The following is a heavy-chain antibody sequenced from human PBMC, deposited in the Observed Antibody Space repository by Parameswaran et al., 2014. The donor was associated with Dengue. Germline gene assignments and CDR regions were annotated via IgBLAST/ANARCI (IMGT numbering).Heavy chain of an antibody. D-gene: IGHD6-13*01. V-gene: IGHV3-21*01. CDR3: ARDRPYSSSSSFDY. J-gene: IGHJ4*02. Sequence: VRQAPGKGLEWVSSISTSSSYMCYADSVKGRFTISRDNAKNSLYLQMNSLRAEDTAVYYCARDRPYSSSSSFDYWGQGTLVTVSS. CDR2: ISTSSSYM.